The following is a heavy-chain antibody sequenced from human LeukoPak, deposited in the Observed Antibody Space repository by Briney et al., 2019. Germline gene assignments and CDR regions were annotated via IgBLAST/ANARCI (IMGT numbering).Heavy chain of an antibody. D-gene: IGHD3-3*01. Sequence: GGSLRLSCAASGFSFSTQRMHWVRQAPGKGLEWVSGISWNSGSIGYADSVKGRFTISRDNAKNSLYLQMNSLRVEDTALYYCAKVPTSITIFEGVDYLDYWGQGTLVTVSS. V-gene: IGHV3-9*01. CDR3: AKVPTSITIFEGVDYLDY. J-gene: IGHJ4*02. CDR2: ISWNSGSI. CDR1: GFSFSTQR.